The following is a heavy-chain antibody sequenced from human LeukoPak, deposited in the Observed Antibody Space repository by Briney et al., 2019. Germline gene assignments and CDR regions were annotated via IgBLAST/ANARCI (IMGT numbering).Heavy chain of an antibody. J-gene: IGHJ5*02. CDR2: ISGSGGST. D-gene: IGHD3-9*01. V-gene: IGHV3-23*01. Sequence: GGSLRLSCAASGFTFSSYAMSWVRQAPGKGLEWVSAISGSGGSTYYADSVKGRFTIPRDNSKNTLYLQMNSLRAEDTAVYYCAKDSLTRYDILTGYQYNWFDPWGQGTLVTVSS. CDR3: AKDSLTRYDILTGYQYNWFDP. CDR1: GFTFSSYA.